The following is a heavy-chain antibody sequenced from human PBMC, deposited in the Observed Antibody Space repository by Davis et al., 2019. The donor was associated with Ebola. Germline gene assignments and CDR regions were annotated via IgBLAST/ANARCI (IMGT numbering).Heavy chain of an antibody. D-gene: IGHD3-16*01. J-gene: IGHJ4*02. CDR2: ISSGGTTK. Sequence: GGSLRLSCAASGFIFSDSYMTWIRQAPGKGLEWVSDISSGGTTKYYADSVKGRFTVSRDNAKNSLYLQMNGLRAEDTAVYYCARGSYTYDYWGQGILVTVSS. V-gene: IGHV3-11*01. CDR3: ARGSYTYDY. CDR1: GFIFSDSY.